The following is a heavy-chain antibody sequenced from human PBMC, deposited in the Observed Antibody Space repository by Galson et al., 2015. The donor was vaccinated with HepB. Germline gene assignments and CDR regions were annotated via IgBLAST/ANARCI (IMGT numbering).Heavy chain of an antibody. J-gene: IGHJ2*01. Sequence: SVKVSCKASGYTFTSYGISWVRQAPGQGLEWMGWISAYNGNTNYAQKLQGRVTMTTDTSTSTAYMELRSLRSDDTAVYYCARGVVGVVPAPVSFDLWGRGTLVTVSS. CDR1: GYTFTSYG. CDR3: ARGVVGVVPAPVSFDL. D-gene: IGHD2-2*01. V-gene: IGHV1-18*01. CDR2: ISAYNGNT.